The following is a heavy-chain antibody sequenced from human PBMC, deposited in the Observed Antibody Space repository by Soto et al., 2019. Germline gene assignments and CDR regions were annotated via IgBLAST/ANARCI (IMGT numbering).Heavy chain of an antibody. CDR3: ARFSGGSYNTYYFYYGMDV. CDR2: ISAYNGNT. V-gene: IGHV1-18*01. J-gene: IGHJ6*02. CDR1: GYTFTSYG. D-gene: IGHD2-15*01. Sequence: GASVKVSCKASGYTFTSYGISGVRQAPGQGLDWMGWISAYNGNTKYAQDLQGRVAMTTGTSTSTAYMELRSLRSDDTAVYYCARFSGGSYNTYYFYYGMDVWGQGTTVTVSS.